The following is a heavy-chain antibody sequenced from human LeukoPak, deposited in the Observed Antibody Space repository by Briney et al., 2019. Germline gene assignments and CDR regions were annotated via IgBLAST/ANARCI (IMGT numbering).Heavy chain of an antibody. V-gene: IGHV1-18*01. J-gene: IGHJ3*02. CDR3: ARDRGHTVTSHDAFDI. D-gene: IGHD4-17*01. Sequence: GASVKVSCKASGYTFTSYGISWVRQAPGQGLEWMGWISAYNGNTNYAQKLQGRVTMTTDTSTSTAYMELRSLRSDDPAVYYCARDRGHTVTSHDAFDIWGQGTMVTVSS. CDR1: GYTFTSYG. CDR2: ISAYNGNT.